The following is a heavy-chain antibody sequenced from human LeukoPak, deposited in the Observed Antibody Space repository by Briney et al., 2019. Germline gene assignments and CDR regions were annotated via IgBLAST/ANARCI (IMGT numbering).Heavy chain of an antibody. CDR3: AREYRSSSGNVFDS. D-gene: IGHD6-6*01. J-gene: IGHJ4*02. CDR1: GFTYSSYE. V-gene: IGHV3-48*03. Sequence: SGGALSLSCAASGFTYSSYEMNWVPQAPGKGLELVSYISSSSSNIYYADSVRGRFTISRDNAKNSLYLKMNSLSAEDTAVYYCAREYRSSSGNVFDSWGQGALVTVSS. CDR2: ISSSSSNI.